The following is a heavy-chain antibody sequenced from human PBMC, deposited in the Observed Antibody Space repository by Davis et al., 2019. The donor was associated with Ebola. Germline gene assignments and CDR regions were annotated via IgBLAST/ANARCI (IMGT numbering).Heavy chain of an antibody. D-gene: IGHD3-3*01. V-gene: IGHV3-23*01. CDR1: GFTFNTYA. CDR2: ISGAAIST. J-gene: IGHJ6*02. CDR3: AKARYDFWSGYGVMDV. Sequence: GESLKISCAAAGFTFNTYAMSWVRQAPGKGLEWVSGISGAAISTYYADSVKGRFTISRDNSKNTLYLQMNSLRAEDTAVYYCAKARYDFWSGYGVMDVWGQGTTVTVSS.